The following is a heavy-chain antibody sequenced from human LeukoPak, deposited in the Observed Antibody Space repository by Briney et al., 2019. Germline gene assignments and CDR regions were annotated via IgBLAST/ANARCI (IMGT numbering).Heavy chain of an antibody. CDR3: ARHSSGTRTFDY. CDR1: GGSISSSSYY. Sequence: SETLSLTCTVSGGSISSSSYYWGWIRQPPGRGLEWIGSIYYSGSTYYNPSLKSRVTISVDTSKNQFSLKLSSVTAADTAVYHCARHSSGTRTFDYWGQGTLVTVSS. D-gene: IGHD6-6*01. CDR2: IYYSGST. V-gene: IGHV4-39*01. J-gene: IGHJ4*02.